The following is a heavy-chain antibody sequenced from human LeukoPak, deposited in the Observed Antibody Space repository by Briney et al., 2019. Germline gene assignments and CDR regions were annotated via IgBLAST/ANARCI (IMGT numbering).Heavy chain of an antibody. V-gene: IGHV4-34*01. Sequence: SETLSLTCAVNGGSFSGYSWSWIRQSPGKGLEWIADIIHSGSTNYNPSLKSRVTISLDTSRKQFSLKLTSVTAADTAVYYCARGQTELGTAYYYYMDVWGKGTTVTVSS. CDR1: GGSFSGYS. D-gene: IGHD7-27*01. CDR3: ARGQTELGTAYYYYMDV. CDR2: IIHSGST. J-gene: IGHJ6*03.